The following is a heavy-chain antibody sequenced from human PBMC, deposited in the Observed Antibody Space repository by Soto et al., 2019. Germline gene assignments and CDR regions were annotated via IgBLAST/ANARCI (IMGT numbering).Heavy chain of an antibody. Sequence: QVQLVQSGVEVKKPGASVKVSCKASGYTFSTYDITWVRQAPGQGLEWLGWISPYNGNTDHAQKMQGRVTMTTDTATSTAYMERRSLRSDDTAVYYCAGDEGGNSAYWGQGTLVTVSS. CDR2: ISPYNGNT. CDR1: GYTFSTYD. J-gene: IGHJ4*02. V-gene: IGHV1-18*01. CDR3: AGDEGGNSAY. D-gene: IGHD2-21*02.